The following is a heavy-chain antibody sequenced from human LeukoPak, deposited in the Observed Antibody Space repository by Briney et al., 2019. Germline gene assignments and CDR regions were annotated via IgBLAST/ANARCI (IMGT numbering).Heavy chain of an antibody. CDR2: INHSGST. J-gene: IGHJ3*02. V-gene: IGHV4-34*01. Sequence: SETLSLTCAVYGGSFSGYYWSWIRQPPGKGLEWIGEINHSGSTNYNPSLKSRVTISVDTSKNQFFLKLSSVTAADTAVYYCASNIVVVPEDAFDIWGQGTMVTVSS. CDR1: GGSFSGYY. D-gene: IGHD2-2*01. CDR3: ASNIVVVPEDAFDI.